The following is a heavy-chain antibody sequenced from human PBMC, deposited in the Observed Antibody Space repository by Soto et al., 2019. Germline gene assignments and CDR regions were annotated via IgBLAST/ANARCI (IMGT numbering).Heavy chain of an antibody. CDR3: AKECGGNCLDAFDD. V-gene: IGHV4-30-2*01. D-gene: IGHD2-21*02. CDR2: VHPTVNT. J-gene: IGHJ3*01. CDR1: GGSITSGGFS. Sequence: QVQLKESGSGLVKPAQTLSLTCAVSGGSITSGGFSWSWIRQPPGKGLARIGYVHPTVNTDFHPSLRSRVTISLDGSKNLFSLNLASVSAADTATYYCAKECGGNCLDAFDDWGHGTTVIVSS.